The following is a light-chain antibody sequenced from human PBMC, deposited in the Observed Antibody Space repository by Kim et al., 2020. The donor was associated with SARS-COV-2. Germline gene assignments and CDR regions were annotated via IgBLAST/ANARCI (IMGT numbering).Light chain of an antibody. V-gene: IGLV1-44*01. CDR3: SAWDDSLFGFV. Sequence: GRCVSISCSGGSSNIGTNSVVWYQTLPGTAPKLLIYRDTQRPSGVPDRFSGSKSGTSASLAISGLQSEDEADYYCSAWDDSLFGFVFGSGTKVTVL. J-gene: IGLJ1*01. CDR2: RDT. CDR1: SSNIGTNS.